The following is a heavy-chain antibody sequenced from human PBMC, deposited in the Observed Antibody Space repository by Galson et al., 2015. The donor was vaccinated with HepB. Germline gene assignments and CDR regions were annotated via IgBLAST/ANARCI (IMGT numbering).Heavy chain of an antibody. CDR3: AREKITGTTSAYYYGMNA. Sequence: SVKVSCKASGYTFHDYAMHWVRQGPGQKLEWMGGIYAGSGNTHYSQKFQGRVTISRDTSASTAYMELTSLTSEDTAVYYCAREKITGTTSAYYYGMNAWGQGTTVTVSS. CDR2: IYAGSGNT. D-gene: IGHD1-1*01. CDR1: GYTFHDYA. V-gene: IGHV1-3*01. J-gene: IGHJ6*02.